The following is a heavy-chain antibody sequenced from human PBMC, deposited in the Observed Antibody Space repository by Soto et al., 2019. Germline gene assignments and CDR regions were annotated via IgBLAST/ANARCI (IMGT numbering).Heavy chain of an antibody. J-gene: IGHJ4*01. CDR3: ARHRSGEQQQVLALDY. CDR2: IYPGDSDT. V-gene: IGHV5-51*01. D-gene: IGHD3-10*01. Sequence: KGLEGMGIIYPGDSDTKYSPPFQGQVTISADKSISTAYLQWSSLKASDTAMYYCARHRSGEQQQVLALDYWGNGTLVTVSS.